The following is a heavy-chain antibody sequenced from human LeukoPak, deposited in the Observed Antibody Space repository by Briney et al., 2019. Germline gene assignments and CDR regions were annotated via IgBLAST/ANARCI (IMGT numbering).Heavy chain of an antibody. D-gene: IGHD2-2*01. CDR2: ISYDGSNN. CDR1: GFTFSSYS. J-gene: IGHJ5*02. V-gene: IGHV3-30*04. Sequence: GGSLTLSCAASGFTFSSYSMHWVRQAPGKGLEWVAGISYDGSNNYYADSVQGRFTISRDNSKNTLYLQMNSLRAADTAVYYCARAAVVVPAARGALYNWFDPWGQGTLVTVSS. CDR3: ARAAVVVPAARGALYNWFDP.